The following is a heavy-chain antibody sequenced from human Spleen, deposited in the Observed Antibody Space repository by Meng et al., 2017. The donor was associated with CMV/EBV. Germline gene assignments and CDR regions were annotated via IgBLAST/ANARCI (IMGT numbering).Heavy chain of an antibody. CDR1: GGTFSSYA. CDR2: IIPSFGTA. Sequence: SVKVSCKASGGTFSSYAISWVRQAPGQGLEWMGGIIPSFGTANYAQKFQGRVTITADKSTSTAYMELSSLRSEDTAVYYCARGYGVRFLEWLSYYYYGMDVWGQGTTVTVSS. D-gene: IGHD3-3*01. J-gene: IGHJ6*02. V-gene: IGHV1-69*06. CDR3: ARGYGVRFLEWLSYYYYGMDV.